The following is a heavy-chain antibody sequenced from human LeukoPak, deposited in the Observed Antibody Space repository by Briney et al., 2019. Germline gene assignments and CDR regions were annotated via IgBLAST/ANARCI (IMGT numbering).Heavy chain of an antibody. V-gene: IGHV4-59*11. CDR2: IYYSGST. CDR1: GGSISSHY. J-gene: IGHJ4*02. CDR3: ARVRETYYDFWSGYYFDY. D-gene: IGHD3-3*01. Sequence: SETLSLTCTVSGGSISSHYWSWIRQPPGKGLEWIGYIYYSGSTNYNPSLKSRVTISVDTSKNQFSLKLSSVTAADTAVYYCARVRETYYDFWSGYYFDYWGQGTLVTVSS.